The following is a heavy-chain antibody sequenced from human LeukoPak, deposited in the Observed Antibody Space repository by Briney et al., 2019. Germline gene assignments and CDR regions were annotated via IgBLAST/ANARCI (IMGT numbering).Heavy chain of an antibody. CDR3: ARGFIAAALVDP. CDR1: GYTFTSYD. V-gene: IGHV1-8*01. D-gene: IGHD6-13*01. J-gene: IGHJ5*02. Sequence: ASVKVSCKASGYTFTSYDINWVRQATGQGLEWMGWMNPNSGNTGYAQKFQGRVTMTRNTSISTAYMELSSLRSEDTAVYYCARGFIAAALVDPWGQGTLVTVSS. CDR2: MNPNSGNT.